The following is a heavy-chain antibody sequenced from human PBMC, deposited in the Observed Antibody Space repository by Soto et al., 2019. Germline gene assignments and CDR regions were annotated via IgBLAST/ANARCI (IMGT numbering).Heavy chain of an antibody. CDR3: VNEGIWFGEFDAFDI. CDR2: ISGSGGST. J-gene: IGHJ3*02. D-gene: IGHD3-10*01. Sequence: GGSLRLSCAASGFTFSSYAMSWVRQAPGKGLEWVSAISGSGGSTYYADSVKGRFTISRDNSKNTLYLQMNSLRAEDTAVYYCVNEGIWFGEFDAFDIWGQGTMVTVSS. CDR1: GFTFSSYA. V-gene: IGHV3-23*01.